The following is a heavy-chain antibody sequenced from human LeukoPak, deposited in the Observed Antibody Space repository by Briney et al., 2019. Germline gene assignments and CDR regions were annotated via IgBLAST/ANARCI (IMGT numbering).Heavy chain of an antibody. V-gene: IGHV3-23*01. Sequence: GGSLRLSCAASGFTFSSYAMSWVRQAPGKGLEWVSAISGSGGSTYYADSVKGRFTISRDNSKNTLYLQMNSLRAEDTAVYYCAKDSPERFGESSPDYFDYWGQGTLVTVSS. CDR3: AKDSPERFGESSPDYFDY. J-gene: IGHJ4*02. CDR1: GFTFSSYA. CDR2: ISGSGGST. D-gene: IGHD3-10*01.